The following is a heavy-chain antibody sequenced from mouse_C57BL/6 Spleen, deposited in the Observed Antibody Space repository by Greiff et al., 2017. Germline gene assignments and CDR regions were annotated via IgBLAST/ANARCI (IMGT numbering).Heavy chain of an antibody. CDR3: ARSPRHGSSGDY. V-gene: IGHV1-50*01. CDR1: GYTFTSYW. D-gene: IGHD1-1*01. Sequence: QVQLKQPGAELVKPGASVKLSCKASGYTFTSYWMQWVKQRPGQGLEWIGEIDPSDSYTNYNQKFKGKATLTVDTSSGTAYVQLSSLTSEDSAVYYCARSPRHGSSGDYWGQGTTLTVSS. CDR2: IDPSDSYT. J-gene: IGHJ2*01.